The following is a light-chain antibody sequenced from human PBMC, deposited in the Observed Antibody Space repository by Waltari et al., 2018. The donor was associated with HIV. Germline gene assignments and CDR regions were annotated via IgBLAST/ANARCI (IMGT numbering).Light chain of an antibody. CDR2: YDV. CDR3: QVWDRSSDHLV. Sequence: SYVLAQPPSVSVAPGKPATITFGGDNIGGKSVHWYQQKAGQAPVLFIYYDVDRPSGIPERFSGSNTGNTATLTISRVEAGDEADYYCQVWDRSSDHLVFGGGTKLTVL. V-gene: IGLV3-21*04. J-gene: IGLJ3*02. CDR1: NIGGKS.